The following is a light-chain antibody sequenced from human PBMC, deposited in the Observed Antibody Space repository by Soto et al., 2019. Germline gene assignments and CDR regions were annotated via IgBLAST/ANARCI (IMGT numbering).Light chain of an antibody. J-gene: IGKJ5*01. CDR1: QSLLHSNGYNY. V-gene: IGKV2-28*01. CDR2: LGS. CDR3: MQALQTPIT. Sequence: IVMTHSPLSLPVTPGEPASISCRSSQSLLHSNGYNYLDWYLQKPGQSPQLLIYLGSNRASGVPDMFSGSGSGTDSTLKISRVEAEDVGVYYCMQALQTPITFGQGPRLEIK.